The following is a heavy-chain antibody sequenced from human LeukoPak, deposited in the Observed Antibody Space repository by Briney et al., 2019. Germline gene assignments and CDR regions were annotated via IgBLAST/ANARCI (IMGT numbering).Heavy chain of an antibody. CDR1: GFTFSSYW. J-gene: IGHJ4*02. Sequence: GGSLRLSCAASGFTFSSYWMHWVRQAPGKGLVWVSRINSDGSSTSCADSVKGRFTISRDNAKNTLYLQMNSLRAEDTAVYYCARSYYYGSGSYYIRSYYFDYWGQGTLVTVSS. CDR3: ARSYYYGSGSYYIRSYYFDY. V-gene: IGHV3-74*01. D-gene: IGHD3-10*01. CDR2: INSDGSST.